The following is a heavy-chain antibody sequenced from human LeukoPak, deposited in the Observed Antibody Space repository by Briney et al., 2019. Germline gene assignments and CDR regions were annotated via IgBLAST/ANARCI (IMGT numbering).Heavy chain of an antibody. Sequence: SETLSLTCTVSGGAISSYYWSWIRQPPGKGLEWIGYIYYSGGTNYNPSLKSRVSISVDMSKNQFSLKLTSVTAADTAVYYCARVVSKWELLPFGYWGQGTLVTVSS. V-gene: IGHV4-59*08. CDR1: GGAISSYY. D-gene: IGHD1-26*01. CDR3: ARVVSKWELLPFGY. J-gene: IGHJ4*02. CDR2: IYYSGGT.